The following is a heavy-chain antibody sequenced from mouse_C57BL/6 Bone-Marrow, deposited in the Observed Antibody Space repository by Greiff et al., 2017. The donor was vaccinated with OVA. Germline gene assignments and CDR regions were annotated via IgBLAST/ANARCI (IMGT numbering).Heavy chain of an antibody. Sequence: EVQLVESGGDLVQPGGSLKLSCAASGFTFCSYGMSWVRQTPDKRLEWVATISSGGSYTYYPDSVKGRFTISRDNAKNTLYLQMSSLKSEDTAMYYCARHGVYYYGSSYVDAMDYWGQGTSVTVSS. J-gene: IGHJ4*01. CDR1: GFTFCSYG. CDR3: ARHGVYYYGSSYVDAMDY. D-gene: IGHD1-1*01. V-gene: IGHV5-6*01. CDR2: ISSGGSYT.